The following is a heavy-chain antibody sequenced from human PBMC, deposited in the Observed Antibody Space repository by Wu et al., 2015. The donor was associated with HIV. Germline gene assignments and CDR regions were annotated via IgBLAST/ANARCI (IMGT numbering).Heavy chain of an antibody. Sequence: QVHLVQSGAEVKKPGSSVKVSCKTSGDTFNFYALNWVRQAPGQGLEWMGRIVPILGITNYAQIFQGRFTMTADRFTNTAYMELSTLTSEDTAVYYCAKFAGSSGYFDDWGQGTLVTVSP. J-gene: IGHJ4*02. V-gene: IGHV1-69*04. CDR1: GDTFNFYA. CDR3: AKFAGSSGYFDD. D-gene: IGHD6-13*01. CDR2: IVPILGIT.